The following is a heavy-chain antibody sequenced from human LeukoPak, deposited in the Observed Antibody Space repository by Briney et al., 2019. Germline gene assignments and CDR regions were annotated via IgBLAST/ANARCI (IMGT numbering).Heavy chain of an antibody. J-gene: IGHJ4*02. CDR3: ATRPLTGTPNLYFDY. V-gene: IGHV1-24*01. CDR1: GYTLTELS. D-gene: IGHD1-20*01. CDR2: FDPEDGET. Sequence: ASVKVSCKVSGYTLTELSMHWVRQAPGKGLEWMGGFDPEDGETIYAQKFQGRVTMTEDTSTDTAYMELSSLRSEDTAVYYCATRPLTGTPNLYFDYWGQGTLVTVSS.